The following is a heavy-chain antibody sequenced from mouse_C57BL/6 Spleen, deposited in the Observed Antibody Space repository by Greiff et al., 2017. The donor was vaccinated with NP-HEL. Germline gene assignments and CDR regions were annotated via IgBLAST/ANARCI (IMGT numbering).Heavy chain of an antibody. J-gene: IGHJ2*01. CDR2: IYPGSGST. V-gene: IGHV1-55*01. Sequence: QVQLQQPGAELVKPGASVKMCCKASGYTFTSYWITWVKQRPGQGLEWIGDIYPGSGSTNYNEKFKSKATLTVDTSSSTAYMQLSSLTSEDSAVYYCARRDSYGSSYYFDYWGQGTTLTVSS. CDR3: ARRDSYGSSYYFDY. CDR1: GYTFTSYW. D-gene: IGHD1-1*01.